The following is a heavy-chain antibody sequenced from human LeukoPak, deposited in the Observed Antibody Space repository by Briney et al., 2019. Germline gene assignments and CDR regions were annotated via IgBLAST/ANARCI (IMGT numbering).Heavy chain of an antibody. V-gene: IGHV3-15*07. CDR3: SQGSAQYFDY. Sequence: GGSLRLSCAVSGLTLSDVWMNWVRQAPGKGLEWVGRIRSRGDGGTTDFAAPVKGRFTISRDDSKNTLYLQMNSLTSEDTAVYYCSQGSAQYFDYWGQGTLVTVSS. CDR2: IRSRGDGGTT. J-gene: IGHJ4*02. D-gene: IGHD2-15*01. CDR1: GLTLSDVW.